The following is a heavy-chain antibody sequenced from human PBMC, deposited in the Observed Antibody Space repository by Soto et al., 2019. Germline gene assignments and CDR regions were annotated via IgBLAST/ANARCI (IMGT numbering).Heavy chain of an antibody. Sequence: GGSLRLSCAASGFTFSSYSMNWVRQAPGKGLEWVSSISSSSSYIYYADSVKGRFTISRDNAKNSLYLQMNSPRAEDTAVYYCARGLAAKITIFGVALDAFDIWGQGTMVTVSS. CDR1: GFTFSSYS. V-gene: IGHV3-21*01. D-gene: IGHD3-3*01. CDR2: ISSSSSYI. J-gene: IGHJ3*02. CDR3: ARGLAAKITIFGVALDAFDI.